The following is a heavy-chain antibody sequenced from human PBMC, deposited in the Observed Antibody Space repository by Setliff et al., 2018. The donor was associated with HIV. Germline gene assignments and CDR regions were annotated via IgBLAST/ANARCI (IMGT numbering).Heavy chain of an antibody. CDR1: GGSFSGYY. CDR3: ASTYYNFWSGYQGIDY. D-gene: IGHD3-3*01. J-gene: IGHJ4*02. Sequence: SETLSLTCAVFGGSFSGYYWSWIRQPPGKGLEWIGYIYTSGSTNYNPSLKSRVTISVDTSKNQFSLKLSSVTAADTAVYYCASTYYNFWSGYQGIDYWGQGTLVTVSS. CDR2: IYTSGST. V-gene: IGHV4-4*08.